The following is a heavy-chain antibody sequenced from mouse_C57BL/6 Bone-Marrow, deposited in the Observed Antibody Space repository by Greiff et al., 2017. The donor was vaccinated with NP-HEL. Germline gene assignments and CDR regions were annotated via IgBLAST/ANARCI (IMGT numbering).Heavy chain of an antibody. CDR3: TETAWFAY. J-gene: IGHJ3*01. V-gene: IGHV14-4*01. CDR1: GFNIKDDY. CDR2: IGPENGDS. Sequence: VQLHQSGAELVRPGASVKLSCTASGFNIKDDYMHWVKQRPEQGLEWIGWIGPENGDSESASKFQGKATITADTASNTAYLQLTSLTSEDTAVYYCTETAWFAYWGQGTLVTVSA.